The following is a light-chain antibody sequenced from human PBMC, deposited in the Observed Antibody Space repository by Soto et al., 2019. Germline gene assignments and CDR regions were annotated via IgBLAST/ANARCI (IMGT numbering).Light chain of an antibody. CDR3: QQSYSTPLFT. CDR2: AAS. CDR1: QSISSY. V-gene: IGKV1-39*01. J-gene: IGKJ3*01. Sequence: DIQMTQSPSSLSASVGDRVTITCRASQSISSYLNWYQQKPGKAPQLLIYAASSLQSGVPSRFSGSGSGTDFTLPISSLQPEDFATYYCQQSYSTPLFTFGPGTKVDIK.